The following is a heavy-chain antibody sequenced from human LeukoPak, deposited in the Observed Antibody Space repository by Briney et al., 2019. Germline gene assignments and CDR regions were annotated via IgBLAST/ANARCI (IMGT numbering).Heavy chain of an antibody. D-gene: IGHD1-1*01. CDR1: VGSLCRYY. CDR2: IYYSVIT. V-gene: IGHV4-59*01. J-gene: IGHJ3*02. Sequence: SETLSLPCTVSVGSLCRYYWRWIRHPPAKGLEWIGYIYYSVITKYNPSLQSRVPISVATSKNQFSLKLSSANAADTAVYYCARDSNCYDAFDNWGQETMVTVSS. CDR3: ARDSNCYDAFDN.